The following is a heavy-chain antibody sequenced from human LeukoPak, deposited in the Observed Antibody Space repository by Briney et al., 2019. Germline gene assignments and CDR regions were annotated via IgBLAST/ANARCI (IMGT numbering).Heavy chain of an antibody. CDR3: ARRGLDSYYYYYYGMDV. Sequence: GGSLRLSCAASGFTFSSYWMSWVRQAPGKRLEWVANIKQDGSEKYYVDSVKGRFTISRDNAKNSLYLQMNSLRAEDTAVYYCARRGLDSYYYYYYGMDVWGQGTTVTVSS. J-gene: IGHJ6*02. CDR1: GFTFSSYW. V-gene: IGHV3-7*01. CDR2: IKQDGSEK.